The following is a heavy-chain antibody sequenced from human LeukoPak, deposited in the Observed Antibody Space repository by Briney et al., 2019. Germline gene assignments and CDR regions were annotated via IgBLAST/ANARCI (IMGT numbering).Heavy chain of an antibody. CDR2: IYHSGST. D-gene: IGHD3-10*01. CDR3: ARHASMVRGVRRYHYMDV. V-gene: IGHV4-38-2*01. CDR1: GYSISSGYY. Sequence: PSETLSLTCAVSGYSISSGYYWGWIRQPPGQGLEWIGSIYHSGSTYYNPSLKSRVTISVDTSKNQFSLKLSSVTAADTAVYYCARHASMVRGVRRYHYMDVWGKGTTVTVSS. J-gene: IGHJ6*03.